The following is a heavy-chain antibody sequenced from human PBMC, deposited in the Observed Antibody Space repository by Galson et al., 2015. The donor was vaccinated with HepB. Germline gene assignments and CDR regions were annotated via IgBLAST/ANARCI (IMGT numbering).Heavy chain of an antibody. CDR1: GFTFTKNW. CDR2: INTDGRNT. J-gene: IGHJ4*02. Sequence: SLRLSCAASGFTFTKNWMHWVRQAPGKGLVWVSRINTDGRNTTYADSVKGRFTISRDNAKNTLYLQMNSLRAEDTAVYYCARDLSTIAARRAFDYWGQGTLVTVSS. CDR3: ARDLSTIAARRAFDY. D-gene: IGHD6-6*01. V-gene: IGHV3-74*01.